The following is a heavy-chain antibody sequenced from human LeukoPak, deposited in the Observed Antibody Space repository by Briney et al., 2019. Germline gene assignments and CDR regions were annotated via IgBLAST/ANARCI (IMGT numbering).Heavy chain of an antibody. CDR2: IRYDGSNK. D-gene: IGHD1-26*01. J-gene: IGHJ4*02. CDR3: TRASGSYSNFDY. CDR1: GFTFSNYG. V-gene: IGHV3-30*02. Sequence: GGSLRLSCSASGFTFSNYGIHWVRQAPGKGLEWVAFIRYDGSNKYYADSVKGRFTISRDNSKTTLDLQMNSLRTEDTALYYCTRASGSYSNFDYWGQGTLVTVSS.